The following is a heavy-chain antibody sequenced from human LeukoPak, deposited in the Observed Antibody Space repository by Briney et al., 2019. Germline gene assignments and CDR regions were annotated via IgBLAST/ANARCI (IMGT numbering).Heavy chain of an antibody. CDR2: ISGRGDRT. V-gene: IGHV3-23*01. Sequence: PRGSLRPSSAASGFTFSSYAMSWVRQGPAKGLQWVAAISGRGDRTYYADSMKVRTTISRDNSKNTLYLQMNSLRADDTAIYYCAKENYYDRSGYPETWGQGILVTLSS. CDR3: AKENYYDRSGYPET. CDR1: GFTFSSYA. J-gene: IGHJ5*02. D-gene: IGHD3-22*01.